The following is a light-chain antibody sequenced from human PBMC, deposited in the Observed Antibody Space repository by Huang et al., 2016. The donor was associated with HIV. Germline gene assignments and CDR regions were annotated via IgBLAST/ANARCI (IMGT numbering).Light chain of an antibody. V-gene: IGKV1-39*01. CDR2: AAS. J-gene: IGKJ1*01. Sequence: DIQMTQSPSTLSASVGDRVTLTCRASQRITMFLAWYQQKSGKAPKVLIYAASSLQSGVPSRFSGSGSGTDFTLTISSLQPEDFATYYCQQSYSTPWTFGQGTKVEIK. CDR1: QRITMF. CDR3: QQSYSTPWT.